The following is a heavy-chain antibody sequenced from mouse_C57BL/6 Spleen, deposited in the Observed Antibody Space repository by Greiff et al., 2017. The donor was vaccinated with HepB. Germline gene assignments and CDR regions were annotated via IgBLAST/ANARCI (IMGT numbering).Heavy chain of an antibody. CDR2: IDPSDRYT. J-gene: IGHJ4*01. CDR1: GYTFTSYW. V-gene: IGHV1-69*01. D-gene: IGHD2-2*01. CDR3: ARRDGYDDYYAMDY. Sequence: QVHVKQPGAELVMPGASVKLSCKASGYTFTSYWMPWVKQRPGQGLEWIGEIDPSDRYTNYNQKFKGKSTLTVDKSSSTAYMQLSSLTSEDSAVYYCARRDGYDDYYAMDYWGQGTSVTVSS.